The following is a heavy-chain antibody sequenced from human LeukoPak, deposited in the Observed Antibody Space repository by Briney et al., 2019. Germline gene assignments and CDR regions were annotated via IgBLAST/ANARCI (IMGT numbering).Heavy chain of an antibody. J-gene: IGHJ4*02. V-gene: IGHV3-30*02. Sequence: PGGSLRLSCAASGFTFSSYGMHWVRQAPGKGLEWVAFIRYDGSNKYYADSVKGRFTISRDNSKNTLFLQLNSLRAEDTAIYYCAADRQQLVLGYFDYWGQGTLVTVSS. CDR1: GFTFSSYG. CDR3: AADRQQLVLGYFDY. D-gene: IGHD6-13*01. CDR2: IRYDGSNK.